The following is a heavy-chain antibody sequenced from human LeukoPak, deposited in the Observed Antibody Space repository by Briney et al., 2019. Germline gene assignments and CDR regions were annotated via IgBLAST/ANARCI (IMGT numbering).Heavy chain of an antibody. V-gene: IGHV4-38-2*01. CDR1: GYSISSGYY. Sequence: SETLSLTCAVSGYSISSGYYWGWIRQPPGKGLEWLGSISHGGSTYHNPSLKSRVTISVDTSKNQFSLRLRSVTAADTAVYYCARLITGTTTAFDIWGQGTMVTVSS. CDR2: ISHGGST. J-gene: IGHJ3*02. D-gene: IGHD1-7*01. CDR3: ARLITGTTTAFDI.